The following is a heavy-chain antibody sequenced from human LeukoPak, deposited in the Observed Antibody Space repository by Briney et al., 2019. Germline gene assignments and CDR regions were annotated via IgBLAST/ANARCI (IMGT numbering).Heavy chain of an antibody. D-gene: IGHD1-26*01. CDR1: GGTFSSYA. CDR2: INPSGGST. CDR3: ARILRGGSYYKY. J-gene: IGHJ4*02. Sequence: GASVKVSCKASGGTFSSYAISWVRQAPGQGLEWMGIINPSGGSTSYAQKFQGRVTITADESTSTAYMELSSLRSEDTAVYYCARILRGGSYYKYWGQGTLVTVSS. V-gene: IGHV1-69*11.